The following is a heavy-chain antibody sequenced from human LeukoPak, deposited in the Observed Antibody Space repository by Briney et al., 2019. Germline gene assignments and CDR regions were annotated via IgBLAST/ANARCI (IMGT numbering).Heavy chain of an antibody. Sequence: PSQTLSLTCTVSGGSISSGDYYWHWLRQPPGKGLEWIGYIYYSGSTYYNPSLKSRVTISVDTSESQFSLKLSSVTAADTAVYYCARLRGYYFDYWGQGTMVTVSS. D-gene: IGHD3-16*01. V-gene: IGHV4-30-4*08. CDR3: ARLRGYYFDY. CDR1: GGSISSGDYY. J-gene: IGHJ4*02. CDR2: IYYSGST.